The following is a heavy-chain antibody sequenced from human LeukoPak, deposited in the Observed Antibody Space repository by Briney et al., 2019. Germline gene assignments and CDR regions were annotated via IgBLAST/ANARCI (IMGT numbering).Heavy chain of an antibody. D-gene: IGHD3-10*01. CDR2: ARNKAYSYSV. CDR3: TREALNQGPGTYYIDFFAL. J-gene: IGHJ4*02. Sequence: GGSLRLSCAASGLTFRDHFMDWVRQAPERALEWVGRARNKAYSYSVEYAESVRRRFTIPRDDPANSLYQQMNSLKPDDTAVHYCTREALNQGPGTYYIDFFALWGQRTLATVPS. V-gene: IGHV3-72*01. CDR1: GLTFRDHF.